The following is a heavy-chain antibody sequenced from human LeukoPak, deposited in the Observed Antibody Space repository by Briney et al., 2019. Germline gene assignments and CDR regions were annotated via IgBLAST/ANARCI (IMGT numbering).Heavy chain of an antibody. Sequence: PGGSLRLSCAASGFTFSSYAMSWVRQAPGKGLEWVSAISGSGGSTYYADSVKGRFTISRDNSKNTLYLQMNSLRAEDTAVYYCAKDLEWQWLVGSFDYWGQGTLVTASS. CDR1: GFTFSSYA. CDR2: ISGSGGST. CDR3: AKDLEWQWLVGSFDY. V-gene: IGHV3-23*01. J-gene: IGHJ4*02. D-gene: IGHD6-19*01.